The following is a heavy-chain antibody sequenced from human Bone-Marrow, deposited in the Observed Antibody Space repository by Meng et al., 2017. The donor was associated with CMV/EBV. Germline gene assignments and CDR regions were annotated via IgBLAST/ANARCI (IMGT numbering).Heavy chain of an antibody. CDR1: GGSISSGDYY. Sequence: ESLKISCTVSGGSISSGDYYWSWIRQPPGKGLEWIGSIHYGVGTYQNPSLKSRVTISVDTSKNQFSLKVTSMTAADTAVYYCVSGYGWFDPWGQGTLVTVSS. CDR3: VSGYGWFDP. CDR2: IHYGVGT. J-gene: IGHJ5*02. V-gene: IGHV4-39*07. D-gene: IGHD5-12*01.